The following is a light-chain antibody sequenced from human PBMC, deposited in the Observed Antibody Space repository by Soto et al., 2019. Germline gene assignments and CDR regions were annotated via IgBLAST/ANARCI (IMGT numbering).Light chain of an antibody. Sequence: QSVLTQPPSPSGTPGQRVTISCSGSSSNIGSNSVNWYQQLPGTAPKLLIYNSNQRPSGVPDRFSGSKSGTSASLAISGLQSEDEADYYCAAWDDSLNGVVFGGGTKVTVL. CDR1: SSNIGSNS. CDR2: NSN. V-gene: IGLV1-44*01. CDR3: AAWDDSLNGVV. J-gene: IGLJ2*01.